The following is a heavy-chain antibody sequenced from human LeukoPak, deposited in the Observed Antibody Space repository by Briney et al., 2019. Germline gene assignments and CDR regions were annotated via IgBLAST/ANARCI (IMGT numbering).Heavy chain of an antibody. CDR1: GYTFTSYG. J-gene: IGHJ4*02. D-gene: IGHD2-15*01. CDR2: ISAYNGNT. Sequence: ASVTVSCKASGYTFTSYGVSWVRQAPGQGLEWMGWISAYNGNTNYAQKLQGRVTMTTDTSTSTAYMELRSLRSEDTAVYYCARTIVDGGTNFWGQGTLVTVSS. CDR3: ARTIVDGGTNF. V-gene: IGHV1-18*01.